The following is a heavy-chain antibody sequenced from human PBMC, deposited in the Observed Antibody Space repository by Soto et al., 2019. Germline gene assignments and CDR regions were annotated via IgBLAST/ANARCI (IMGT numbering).Heavy chain of an antibody. J-gene: IGHJ4*02. CDR3: ARDFGGRLLKTYYYDSSGYPGDY. D-gene: IGHD3-22*01. Sequence: GGSLRLSCAASGFTFSSYAMHWVRQAPGKGLEWVAVISYDGSNKYYADSVKGRFTISRDNSKNTLYLQMNSLRAEDTAVYYCARDFGGRLLKTYYYDSSGYPGDYWGQGTLVTVSS. CDR1: GFTFSSYA. V-gene: IGHV3-30-3*01. CDR2: ISYDGSNK.